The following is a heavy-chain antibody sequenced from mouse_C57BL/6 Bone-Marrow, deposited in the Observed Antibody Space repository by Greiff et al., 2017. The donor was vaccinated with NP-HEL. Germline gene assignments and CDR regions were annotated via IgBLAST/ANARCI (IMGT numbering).Heavy chain of an antibody. V-gene: IGHV1-81*01. D-gene: IGHD1-1*01. CDR1: GYTFTSYG. CDR2: IYPRSGNT. Sequence: QVQLKQSGAELARPGASVKLPCKASGYTFTSYGISWVKQRTGQGLEWIGEIYPRSGNTYYNEKFKGKATLTADKSSSTAYMELRSLTSEDSAVYFCARGELLLRPFAYWGQGTLVTVSA. CDR3: ARGELLLRPFAY. J-gene: IGHJ3*01.